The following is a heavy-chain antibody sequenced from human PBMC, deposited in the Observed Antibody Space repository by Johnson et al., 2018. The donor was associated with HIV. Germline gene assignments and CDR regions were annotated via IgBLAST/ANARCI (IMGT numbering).Heavy chain of an antibody. CDR3: TTARNRLWSSSGWTGFWAFDI. V-gene: IGHV3-15*01. CDR2: IKSKTDGGTT. J-gene: IGHJ3*02. Sequence: VQLVESGGGLVKPGGSLRLSCAASGFTFSNAWMSWVRQAPGKGLEWVGRIKSKTDGGTTDYAAPVKGRFNISRDDSRNTLYLHMNSLKSEDTAVYYCTTARNRLWSSSGWTGFWAFDIWGQGTMVTVSS. D-gene: IGHD6-19*01. CDR1: GFTFSNAW.